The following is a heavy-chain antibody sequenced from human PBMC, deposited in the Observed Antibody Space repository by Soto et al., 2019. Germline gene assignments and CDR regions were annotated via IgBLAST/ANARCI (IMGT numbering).Heavy chain of an antibody. CDR2: IIPILGIA. CDR3: ARGSADCGGDCSIYVDY. CDR1: GGTFSSYT. J-gene: IGHJ4*02. D-gene: IGHD2-21*01. Sequence: QVQLVQSGAEVKKPGSSVKVSCKASGGTFSSYTISWVRQAPGQGLEWMGRIIPILGIANYAQKFQGRVTVTADKSTRTGYRELSSLSSEDTAVYYCARGSADCGGDCSIYVDYWRQGTLVTVSS. V-gene: IGHV1-69*02.